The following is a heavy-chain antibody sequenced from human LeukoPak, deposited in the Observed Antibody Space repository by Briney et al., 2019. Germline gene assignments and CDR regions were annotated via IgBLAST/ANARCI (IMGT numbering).Heavy chain of an antibody. J-gene: IGHJ4*02. CDR3: ARLYGSGSFRGFS. CDR2: IYYSGST. CDR1: GGSISSGGYY. D-gene: IGHD3-10*01. Sequence: PSETLSLTCTVSGGSISSGGYYWSWIRQHPGKGLEWIGYIYYSGSTYYNPSLKSRVTISVDTSKNQFSLKLSSVTAADTAVYYCARLYGSGSFRGFSWGQGTLVTVSS. V-gene: IGHV4-31*03.